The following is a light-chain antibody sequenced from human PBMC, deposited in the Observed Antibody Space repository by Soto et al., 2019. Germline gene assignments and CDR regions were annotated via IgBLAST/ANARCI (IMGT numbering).Light chain of an antibody. CDR3: SSYTSSIPHV. CDR1: SSDVGGYNY. Sequence: QSALTQPASVSGSPGQSITISCTGTSSDVGGYNYVSWYQQQPGKAPKLMIYEVTSRPSGVSDRFSGSKSGNTASLTISGLQAEDEADYYCSSYTSSIPHVFGTGTKLTVL. J-gene: IGLJ1*01. V-gene: IGLV2-14*01. CDR2: EVT.